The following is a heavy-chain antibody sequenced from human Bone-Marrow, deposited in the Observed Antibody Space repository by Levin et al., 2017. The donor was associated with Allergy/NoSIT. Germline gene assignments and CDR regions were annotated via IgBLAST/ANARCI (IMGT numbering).Heavy chain of an antibody. V-gene: IGHV3-48*02. D-gene: IGHD2-2*01. CDR1: GFTFSRYS. CDR2: ISRSSSTI. Sequence: PGGSLRLSCAASGFTFSRYSMNWVRQAPGRGLEWVSYISRSSSTISYADSVKGRFTISRDNAKNSLYLQMNSLRDEDTAVYYCARPECSGTSCYYFFDSWGQGTLVTVSS. CDR3: ARPECSGTSCYYFFDS. J-gene: IGHJ4*02.